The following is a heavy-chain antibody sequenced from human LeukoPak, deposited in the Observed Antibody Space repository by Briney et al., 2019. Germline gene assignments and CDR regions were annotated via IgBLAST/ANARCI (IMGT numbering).Heavy chain of an antibody. Sequence: GGSLRLSCAASGSTFGSYSMNWVRQAPGKGLEWVSSISSSSSYIYYADSVKGRFTISRDNAKNSLYLQMNSLRAEDTAVYYCAGIEGGSSGYYGQWGQGTLVTVSS. CDR3: AGIEGGSSGYYGQ. V-gene: IGHV3-21*01. CDR1: GSTFGSYS. D-gene: IGHD3-22*01. CDR2: ISSSSSYI. J-gene: IGHJ4*02.